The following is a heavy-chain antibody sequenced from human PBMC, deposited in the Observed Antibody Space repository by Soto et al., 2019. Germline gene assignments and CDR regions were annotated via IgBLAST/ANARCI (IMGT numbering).Heavy chain of an antibody. CDR1: GFTVSSHA. D-gene: IGHD2-15*01. V-gene: IGHV3-23*01. CDR2: ITADGGT. Sequence: EVQVLESGGGLVQPGGSLRLSCEGSGFTVSSHAMTWIRQAPGKGPEWVSTITADGGTYYADSVKGRFAMSRDTSESTLYLQMNCLGADDTAAYYCAPHVSCSGGSCQYDAFAIRSKGTMVTVSS. CDR3: APHVSCSGGSCQYDAFAI. J-gene: IGHJ3*02.